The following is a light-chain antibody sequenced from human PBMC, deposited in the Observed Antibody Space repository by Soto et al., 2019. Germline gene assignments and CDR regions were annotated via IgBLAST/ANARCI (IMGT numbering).Light chain of an antibody. J-gene: IGKJ1*01. Sequence: EIVITQSPATLSVSPGERATLSCRASQSVSSNLAWYQQKPGQAPRLLIYGASTRATGIPARFSGSGSGTEFTLTISSLQSEDFAVYYCQQYNNWWTFGQGTNVDI. CDR2: GAS. CDR3: QQYNNWWT. CDR1: QSVSSN. V-gene: IGKV3-15*01.